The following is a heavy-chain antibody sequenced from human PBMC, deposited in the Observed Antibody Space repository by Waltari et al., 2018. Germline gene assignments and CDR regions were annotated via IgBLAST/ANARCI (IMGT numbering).Heavy chain of an antibody. Sequence: QVQLVESGGGVVQPGRSLRLSCAASGFTFSSYGMHWVRQAPGKGLQWVSLISYDATKEYYPDSMNGRFTISRDKSKTTLYLQMSSLRTEDTAVYYCAKAFISLNSYSYAMDVWGRGTTVTVSS. CDR2: ISYDATKE. CDR1: GFTFSSYG. J-gene: IGHJ6*02. D-gene: IGHD3-10*01. CDR3: AKAFISLNSYSYAMDV. V-gene: IGHV3-30*18.